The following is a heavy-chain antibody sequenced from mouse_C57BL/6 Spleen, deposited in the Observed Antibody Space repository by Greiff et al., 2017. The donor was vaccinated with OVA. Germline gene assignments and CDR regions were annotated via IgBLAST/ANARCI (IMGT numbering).Heavy chain of an antibody. CDR2: ISGGGGNT. D-gene: IGHD1-1*01. V-gene: IGHV5-9*01. CDR1: GFTFSSYT. J-gene: IGHJ4*01. Sequence: EVMLVESGGGLVKPGGSLKLSCAASGFTFSSYTMSWVRQTPEKRLEWVATISGGGGNTYYPDSVKGRFTISRDNAKNTLYLQMSSLRSEDTALYYCARPLNYYDGEMDYWGQGTSVTVSS. CDR3: ARPLNYYDGEMDY.